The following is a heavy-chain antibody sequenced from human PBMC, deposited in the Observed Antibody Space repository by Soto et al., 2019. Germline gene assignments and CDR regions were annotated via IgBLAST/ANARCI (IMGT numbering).Heavy chain of an antibody. V-gene: IGHV1-46*01. D-gene: IGHD3-3*01. CDR2: INPSGGST. J-gene: IGHJ6*02. CDR1: GYTFTSYY. CDR3: ARAARVVINKLRYYGMDV. Sequence: ASVKVSCKASGYTFTSYYMHWVRQAPGQGLEWMGIINPSGGSTSYAQKFQGRVTMTRDTSTSTVYMELSSPRSEDTAVYYCARAARVVINKLRYYGMDVWGQGTTVTVSS.